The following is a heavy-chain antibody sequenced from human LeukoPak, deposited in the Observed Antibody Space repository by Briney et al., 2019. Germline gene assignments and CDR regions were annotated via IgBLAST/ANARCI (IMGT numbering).Heavy chain of an antibody. D-gene: IGHD3-22*01. Sequence: GGSLRLSCAASGFTVSSNYMSWVRQAPGKGLEWVSVIYSGGSTYYADSVKGRFTISRDNSKNTLYLQMNSLRAEDTAVYYSARGGHYYDSSGYYAHDAFDIWGQGTMVTASS. CDR2: IYSGGST. J-gene: IGHJ3*02. V-gene: IGHV3-53*01. CDR3: ARGGHYYDSSGYYAHDAFDI. CDR1: GFTVSSNY.